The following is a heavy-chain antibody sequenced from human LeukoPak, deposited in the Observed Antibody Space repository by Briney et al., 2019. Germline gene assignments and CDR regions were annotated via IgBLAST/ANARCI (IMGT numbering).Heavy chain of an antibody. J-gene: IGHJ4*02. CDR3: ARLHDGVRGVIITGNY. Sequence: SETLSLTCAVHGGSFSGYYWSWIRQPPGKGLEWIGEINHSGSTNYNPSLKSRVTISVDTSKNQFSLKLSSVTAADTAVYYCARLHDGVRGVIITGNYWGQGTLVTVSS. D-gene: IGHD3-10*01. CDR2: INHSGST. CDR1: GGSFSGYY. V-gene: IGHV4-34*01.